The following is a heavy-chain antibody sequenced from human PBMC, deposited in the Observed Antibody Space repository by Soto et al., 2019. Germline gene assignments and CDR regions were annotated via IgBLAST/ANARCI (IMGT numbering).Heavy chain of an antibody. D-gene: IGHD2-2*02. V-gene: IGHV4-34*01. CDR1: GGSFSGYY. Sequence: QVQLQQWGAGLLKPSETLSLTCAVYGGSFSGYYWSWIRQPPGKGLEGIGEINHSGSTNYNPSLKSRVTISVDTYKNQFSQTLSSVTAADTAVYYCARVLADVVVPAAIDLWGQGTLVTVSS. CDR2: INHSGST. J-gene: IGHJ5*02. CDR3: ARVLADVVVPAAIDL.